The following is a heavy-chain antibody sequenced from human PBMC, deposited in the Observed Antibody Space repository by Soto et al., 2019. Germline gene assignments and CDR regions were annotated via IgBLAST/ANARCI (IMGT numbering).Heavy chain of an antibody. D-gene: IGHD3-9*01. CDR1: GFSLSTSGVG. J-gene: IGHJ4*02. CDR2: IYWNDDK. CDR3: AHGPYYDIFTGYYSGIDY. V-gene: IGHV2-5*01. Sequence: SGPTLVNPTQTLTLTCTFSGFSLSTSGVGVGWIRQPPGKALEWLALIYWNDDKRYSPSLKSRLTITKDTSKNQAVLTMTNMDPVDTATYYCAHGPYYDIFTGYYSGIDYWGEGTLVTVSS.